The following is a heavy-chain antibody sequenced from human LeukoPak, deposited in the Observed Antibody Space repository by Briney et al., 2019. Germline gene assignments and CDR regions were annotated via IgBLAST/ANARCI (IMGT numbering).Heavy chain of an antibody. D-gene: IGHD6-13*01. J-gene: IGHJ4*02. CDR1: GFTFSSYG. CDR2: IRYDGSNK. Sequence: GGSLRLSCAASGFTFSSYGVHWVRQAPGKGLEWVAFIRYDGSNKYYADSVKGRFTISRDNSKNTLYLQMNSLRAEDTAVYYCAKDRGSSWYKFGQFDYWGQGTLVTVSS. V-gene: IGHV3-30*02. CDR3: AKDRGSSWYKFGQFDY.